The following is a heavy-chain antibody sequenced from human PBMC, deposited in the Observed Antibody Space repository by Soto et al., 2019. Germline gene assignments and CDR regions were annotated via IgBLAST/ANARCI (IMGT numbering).Heavy chain of an antibody. Sequence: QVQLQQWGAGLLKPSETLSLTCAVYGGSFSGYYWSWIRQPPGKGLEWIGYVHYTGSTNYNPSLNSRVTVSVDTSRNQFSLKLNSVTAADTAVYYCARGYYDSSGQSNTFDIWGQGTMVTVSS. CDR3: ARGYYDSSGQSNTFDI. J-gene: IGHJ3*02. CDR2: VHYTGST. D-gene: IGHD3-22*01. V-gene: IGHV4-34*01. CDR1: GGSFSGYY.